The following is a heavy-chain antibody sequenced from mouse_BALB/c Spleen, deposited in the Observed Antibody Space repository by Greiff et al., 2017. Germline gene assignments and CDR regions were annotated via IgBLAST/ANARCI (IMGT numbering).Heavy chain of an antibody. V-gene: IGHV14-3*02. Sequence: VQLQQSGAELVKPGASVKLSCTASGFNIKDTYMHWVKQRPEQGLEWIGRIDPANGNTKFDPKFQGKATITADTSSNTAYLQLSSLTSEDTAVYYCARGADYAMDYWGQGTSVTVSS. CDR1: GFNIKDTY. CDR2: IDPANGNT. J-gene: IGHJ4*01. CDR3: ARGADYAMDY.